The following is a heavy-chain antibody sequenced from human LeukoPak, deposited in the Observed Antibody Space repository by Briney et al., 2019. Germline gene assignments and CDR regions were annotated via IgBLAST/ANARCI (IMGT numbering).Heavy chain of an antibody. Sequence: GGSLRLSCAASGFTFSSNAMGWVRQAPGKGLEWVSSISGSGGSQYFADSVKGRFTISRDNSKNSLYLQMNSLRPEDTAIYYCAKSRAPTADPDAFDIWGQGTMVTVSS. V-gene: IGHV3-23*01. J-gene: IGHJ3*02. CDR3: AKSRAPTADPDAFDI. CDR2: ISGSGGSQ. CDR1: GFTFSSNA.